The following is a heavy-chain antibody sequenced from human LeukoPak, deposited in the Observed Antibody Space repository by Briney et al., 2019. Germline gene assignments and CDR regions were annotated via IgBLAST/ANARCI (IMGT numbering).Heavy chain of an antibody. CDR3: ARGPIYGGNSTPYYYYYGMDV. CDR2: INHSGST. D-gene: IGHD4-23*01. J-gene: IGHJ6*02. V-gene: IGHV4-34*01. CDR1: GGSFSGYY. Sequence: SETLSLTCAVYGGSFSGYYWSWIRQPPGKGLEWIGEINHSGSTNYNPSLKSRVTISVDTSKNQFSLKLSSVTAADTAVYYCARGPIYGGNSTPYYYYYGMDVWGQGTTVTVSS.